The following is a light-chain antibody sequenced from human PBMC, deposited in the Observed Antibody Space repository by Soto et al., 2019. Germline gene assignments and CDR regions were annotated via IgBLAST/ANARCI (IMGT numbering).Light chain of an antibody. CDR2: DAS. V-gene: IGKV1-5*01. J-gene: IGKJ1*01. Sequence: DIQMTQYPATLSASLGDRVTITCRASQSISSWLAWYQQKPGKAPKLLIYDASSLESGVPSRFSGSGSGTDFTLTISRLEPVDSAVYYCQQYGSSPTWTFGQGTKVDIK. CDR1: QSISSW. CDR3: QQYGSSPTWT.